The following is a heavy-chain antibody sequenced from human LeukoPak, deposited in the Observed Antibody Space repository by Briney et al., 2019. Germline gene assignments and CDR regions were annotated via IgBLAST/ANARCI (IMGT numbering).Heavy chain of an antibody. D-gene: IGHD2-2*01. CDR3: AREPPYTGHCDITTCDVSRFDL. Sequence: ASVKVSCKGSGYTFTSYYMHWVRQAPGQGLEWMGWINPKNGGTNPAEKFQGRVTMTRDTSLSTAFMELTGLTSDDTAVYFCAREPPYTGHCDITTCDVSRFDLWGQGTLVTVSS. J-gene: IGHJ4*02. V-gene: IGHV1-2*02. CDR1: GYTFTSYY. CDR2: INPKNGGT.